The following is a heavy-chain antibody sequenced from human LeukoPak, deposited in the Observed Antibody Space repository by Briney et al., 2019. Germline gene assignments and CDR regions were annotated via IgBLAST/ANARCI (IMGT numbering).Heavy chain of an antibody. D-gene: IGHD3-22*01. CDR2: ISHTGDI. CDR3: ARSSGSYRPFDS. J-gene: IGHJ4*02. CDR1: GFTFSSFE. V-gene: IGHV3-48*03. Sequence: GGSLRLSCAASGFTFSSFEMNWVRQAPGRGLDWISHISHTGDIKYADSVKGRFTISRDNAKNSQFLQMTSLRAEDTAVYYCARSSGSYRPFDSWGQGTLVTVSS.